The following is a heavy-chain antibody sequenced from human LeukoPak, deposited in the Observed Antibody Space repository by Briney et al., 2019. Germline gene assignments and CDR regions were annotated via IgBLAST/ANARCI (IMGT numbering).Heavy chain of an antibody. CDR1: GFTFSSYA. CDR3: ARESLTDIVVVGAFDI. D-gene: IGHD2-15*01. Sequence: GGSLRLSCAASGFTFSSYAMSWVRQAPGKGLEWVSAIGGSGGSTYYADSVKGRFTISRDNSKNTLYLQMNSLRAVDTAVYYCARESLTDIVVVGAFDIWGQGTMVTVSS. J-gene: IGHJ3*02. V-gene: IGHV3-23*01. CDR2: IGGSGGST.